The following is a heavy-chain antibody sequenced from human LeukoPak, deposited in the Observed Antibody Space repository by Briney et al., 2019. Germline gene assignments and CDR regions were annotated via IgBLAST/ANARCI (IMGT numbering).Heavy chain of an antibody. CDR2: ISDSGST. J-gene: IGHJ4*02. Sequence: SETLSLTCTVSGDSFSTYYWSWIRQSPGQGLEWIAYISDSGSTNHNPSLKSRVTISVDTSKKQLSLKLSSVTAADTAVYYGARHSGLYSDFYFDYWGQGTLVTVSS. CDR1: GDSFSTYY. V-gene: IGHV4-59*08. D-gene: IGHD1-26*01. CDR3: ARHSGLYSDFYFDY.